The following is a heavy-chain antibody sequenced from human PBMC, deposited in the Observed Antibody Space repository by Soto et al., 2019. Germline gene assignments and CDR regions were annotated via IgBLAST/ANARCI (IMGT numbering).Heavy chain of an antibody. D-gene: IGHD6-19*01. CDR1: GVSITTFY. CDR3: ARDGSSGLGY. J-gene: IGHJ4*02. CDR2: ISYRGST. Sequence: QVQLQESAPELVKPSETLSLTCTVSGVSITTFYRSWIRQPPGKALEWVGYISYRGSTKYNPSLNSRVTISLDTSKNQFSLRLTSVTAADTAVYYCARDGSSGLGYWGQGTLVSVSS. V-gene: IGHV4-59*01.